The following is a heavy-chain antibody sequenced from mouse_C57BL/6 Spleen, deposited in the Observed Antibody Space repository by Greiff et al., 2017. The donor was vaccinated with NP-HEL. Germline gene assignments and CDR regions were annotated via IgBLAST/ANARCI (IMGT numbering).Heavy chain of an antibody. D-gene: IGHD1-1*01. CDR1: GYTFTDYN. V-gene: IGHV1-18*01. CDR3: ARYLYYYGSSYGYFDV. Sequence: VQLQQSGPELVKPGASVKIPCKASGYTFTDYNMDWVKQSHGKSLEWIGDINPNNGGTIYNQKFKGKATLTVDKSSSTAYMELRSLTSEDTAVYYCARYLYYYGSSYGYFDVWGTGTTVTVSS. J-gene: IGHJ1*03. CDR2: INPNNGGT.